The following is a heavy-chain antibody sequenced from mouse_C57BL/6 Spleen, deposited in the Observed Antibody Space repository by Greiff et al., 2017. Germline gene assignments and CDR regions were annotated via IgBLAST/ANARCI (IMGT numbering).Heavy chain of an antibody. CDR1: GYTFTTYP. CDR2: FHPYNDDT. V-gene: IGHV1-47*01. D-gene: IGHD3-2*02. J-gene: IGHJ3*01. Sequence: VMLVESGAELVKPGASVKMSCKASGYTFTTYPIEWMKQNHGKSLEWIGNFHPYNDDTKYNEKFKGKATLTVEKSSSTVYLELSRLTSDDSAVYYCARVDSSGYVTFAYWGQGTLVTVSA. CDR3: ARVDSSGYVTFAY.